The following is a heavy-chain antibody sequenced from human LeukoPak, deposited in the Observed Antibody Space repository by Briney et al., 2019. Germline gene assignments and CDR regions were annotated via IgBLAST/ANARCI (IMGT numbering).Heavy chain of an antibody. Sequence: PSETLSLTCTVSGGSVSSGSYYWSWIRQHPGKGPEWIGYIYYSGSTYYNPSLKSRVTISVDTSKNQFSLKLSSVTAADTAVYYCARAGGFFSPFGYWGQGTLVTVSS. CDR1: GGSVSSGSYY. CDR2: IYYSGST. J-gene: IGHJ4*02. CDR3: ARAGGFFSPFGY. V-gene: IGHV4-31*03. D-gene: IGHD3-16*01.